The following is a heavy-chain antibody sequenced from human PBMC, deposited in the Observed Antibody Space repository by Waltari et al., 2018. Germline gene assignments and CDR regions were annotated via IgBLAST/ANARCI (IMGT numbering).Heavy chain of an antibody. D-gene: IGHD2-21*02. CDR1: GYTFTGYY. V-gene: IGHV1-2*02. CDR3: ARDFTLGDCTFAY. CDR2: INPNSGGT. J-gene: IGHJ4*02. Sequence: QVQLVQSGAEVKKPGASVKVSCKASGYTFTGYYMHWVRQAPGQGLEWMGWINPNSGGTNYAQKVQGRVTMTMDTSSSTAYMELSRLRSDDTAVYYCARDFTLGDCTFAYWGEGTLVTVSS.